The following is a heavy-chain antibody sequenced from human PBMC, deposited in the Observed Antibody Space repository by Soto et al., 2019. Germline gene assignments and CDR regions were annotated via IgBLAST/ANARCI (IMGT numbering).Heavy chain of an antibody. V-gene: IGHV3-74*01. CDR2: INSDGSST. Sequence: EVQLVESGGGLVQPGGSLRLSCAASAFTFSSYWMHWVRQAPGEGLVWVSRINSDGSSTSYADSVKGRFTISRDNAKNTLYLQMNSLRAEDTAVYYCARVPRFAFDIWGQGTMVTVSS. J-gene: IGHJ3*02. CDR3: ARVPRFAFDI. CDR1: AFTFSSYW.